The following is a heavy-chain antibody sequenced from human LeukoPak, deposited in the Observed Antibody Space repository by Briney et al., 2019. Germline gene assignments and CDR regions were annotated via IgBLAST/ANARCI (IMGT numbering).Heavy chain of an antibody. J-gene: IGHJ4*02. CDR3: ARIQWTWEPTPYFDY. CDR1: GGSISSGDYY. Sequence: SETLSLTCTVSGGSISSGDYYWSWIRQPPGKGLEWIGYIYYSGSTYYNPSLKSRVTISVDKSKNQFSLKLSSVTAADTAVYYCARIQWTWEPTPYFDYWGQGTPVTVSS. V-gene: IGHV4-30-4*01. D-gene: IGHD1-26*01. CDR2: IYYSGST.